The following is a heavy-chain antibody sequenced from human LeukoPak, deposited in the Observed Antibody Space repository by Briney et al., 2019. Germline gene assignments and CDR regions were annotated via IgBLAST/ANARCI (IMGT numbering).Heavy chain of an antibody. Sequence: GGSLRLSCAASGFTFSSYEMNWVRQAPGKGLEWVAYITSSGRIIYYADSVKGRFTISRDNAKNSLYLQMNSLRAEDTAIYYCARVGRSGYYPDFWGQGTLVTVSS. CDR2: ITSSGRII. D-gene: IGHD3-3*01. CDR3: ARVGRSGYYPDF. J-gene: IGHJ4*02. V-gene: IGHV3-48*03. CDR1: GFTFSSYE.